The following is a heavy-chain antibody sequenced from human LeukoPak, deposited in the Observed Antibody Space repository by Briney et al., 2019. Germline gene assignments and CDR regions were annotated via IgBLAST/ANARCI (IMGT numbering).Heavy chain of an antibody. J-gene: IGHJ4*02. D-gene: IGHD2-15*01. Sequence: GGSLRLSCAASGFTFSSSAMSWVRQAPGKGLEWVSAISNNGGYTYYADSVQGRFTISRGNSKSTLCLQMNSLRAEDTAVYYCAKQLGYCSDGSCYFPYWGQGTLVTVSS. V-gene: IGHV3-23*01. CDR2: ISNNGGYT. CDR3: AKQLGYCSDGSCYFPY. CDR1: GFTFSSSA.